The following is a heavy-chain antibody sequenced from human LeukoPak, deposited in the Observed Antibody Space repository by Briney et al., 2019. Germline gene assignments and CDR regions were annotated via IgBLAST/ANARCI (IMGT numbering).Heavy chain of an antibody. CDR3: ARGLRFVVVPAAIYT. Sequence: GGSLRLSCAASGFTFDDYAMHWVRQAPGKGLEWVSGISWNSGSIGYADSVKGRFTISRDNAKNSLYLQMNSLRAEDTALYYCARGLRFVVVPAAIYTWGQGTLVTVSS. CDR1: GFTFDDYA. CDR2: ISWNSGSI. D-gene: IGHD2-2*01. V-gene: IGHV3-9*01. J-gene: IGHJ5*02.